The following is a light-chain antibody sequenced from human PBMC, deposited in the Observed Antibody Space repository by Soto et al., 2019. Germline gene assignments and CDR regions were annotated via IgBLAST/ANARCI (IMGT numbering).Light chain of an antibody. CDR3: QHYNSYSEA. CDR1: QTISSW. Sequence: IQRTQSASTLSGSVGDRVTITCRASQTISSWLAWYQQKPGKAPKLLIYKASTLKSGVPSRFSGSGSGTEFTLTISSLQNDDFATYYCQHYNSYSEAFGQGTKVDIK. CDR2: KAS. J-gene: IGKJ1*01. V-gene: IGKV1-5*03.